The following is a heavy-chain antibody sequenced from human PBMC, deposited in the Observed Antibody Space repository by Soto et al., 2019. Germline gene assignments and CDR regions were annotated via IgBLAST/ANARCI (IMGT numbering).Heavy chain of an antibody. CDR1: GYTFTRYG. J-gene: IGHJ5*02. CDR3: ARGYCSSSSCYGAWNWFDP. CDR2: ISTFNSNT. D-gene: IGHD2-2*01. Sequence: ASVKVSCKASGYTFTRYGSTWVRQAPGQGLEWMGWISTFNSNTNYAQNLQGRVTMTTDTSTSTAYMELRSLRSDDTAVYYCARGYCSSSSCYGAWNWFDPWGQGTLVTVSS. V-gene: IGHV1-18*01.